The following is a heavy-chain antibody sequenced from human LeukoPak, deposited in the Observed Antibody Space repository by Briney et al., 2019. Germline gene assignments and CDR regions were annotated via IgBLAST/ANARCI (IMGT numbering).Heavy chain of an antibody. J-gene: IGHJ5*02. D-gene: IGHD4-11*01. Sequence: GGSLRLSCAASGFTFSSYEMNWVRQAPGKGLEWVSYISSSGSTIYYADSVKGRFTISRDNAKNSLYLQMNSLRAEDTAVYYFARDRTRDYSNTHNWFDPWGQGTLVTVSS. CDR2: ISSSGSTI. CDR3: ARDRTRDYSNTHNWFDP. V-gene: IGHV3-48*03. CDR1: GFTFSSYE.